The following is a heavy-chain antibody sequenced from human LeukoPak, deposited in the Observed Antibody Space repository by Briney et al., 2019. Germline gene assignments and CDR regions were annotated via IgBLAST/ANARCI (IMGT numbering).Heavy chain of an antibody. J-gene: IGHJ5*02. CDR2: IIPILGIA. Sequence: ASVKVSCKASGGTFSSYAISWVRQAPGQGLEWMGRIIPILGIANYAQKFQGRVTITADKSTSTAYMELSSLRSEDTAVYYFARYDSSSWYGWFDPWGQGTLVTVSS. CDR3: ARYDSSSWYGWFDP. D-gene: IGHD6-13*01. CDR1: GGTFSSYA. V-gene: IGHV1-69*04.